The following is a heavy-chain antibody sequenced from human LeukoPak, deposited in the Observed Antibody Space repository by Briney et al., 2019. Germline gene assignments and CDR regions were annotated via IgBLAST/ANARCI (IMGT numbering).Heavy chain of an antibody. CDR3: ARDWEYYYDSSASPGYMDV. J-gene: IGHJ6*03. Sequence: PGGSLRLSCAASGFTFSSYSMNWVRQAPGKGLEWVSSISSSSSYIYYADSVKGRFTISRDNAKNSLYLQMNSLRAEDTAVYYCARDWEYYYDSSASPGYMDVWGKGTTVTVSS. V-gene: IGHV3-21*01. CDR2: ISSSSSYI. D-gene: IGHD3-22*01. CDR1: GFTFSSYS.